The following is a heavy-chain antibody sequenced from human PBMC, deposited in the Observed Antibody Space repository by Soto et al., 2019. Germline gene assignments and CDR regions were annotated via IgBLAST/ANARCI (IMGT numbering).Heavy chain of an antibody. CDR1: GGSISGTTYS. Sequence: SETLSLTCAVSGGSISGTTYSWSWIRQPPGKGLEWIGYIYDSGNTYYNPSLKSQFSISVDRSKNQFSLKLSSVTAADTAVYYCARGQGAAAGHSNFDYWGQGALVNVSS. CDR3: ARGQGAAAGHSNFDY. D-gene: IGHD6-13*01. J-gene: IGHJ4*02. CDR2: IYDSGNT. V-gene: IGHV4-30-2*01.